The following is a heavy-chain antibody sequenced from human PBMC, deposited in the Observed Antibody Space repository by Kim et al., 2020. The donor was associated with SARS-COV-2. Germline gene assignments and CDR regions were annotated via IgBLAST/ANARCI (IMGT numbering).Heavy chain of an antibody. CDR1: GFTLDDYA. Sequence: GGSLRLSCAASGFTLDDYAMHWVRQVPGKGLEWISLINGNGGSTYYADSVKGRFTISRDISKGSLYLQMNSLTPEDTALYYCARDSESSRTSCLHQGPIGLPPGTLLQEHLWG. CDR3: ARDSESSRTSCLHQGPIGLPPGTLLQEHL. CDR2: INGNGGST. V-gene: IGHV3-43*02. J-gene: IGHJ6*01. D-gene: IGHD3-10*01.